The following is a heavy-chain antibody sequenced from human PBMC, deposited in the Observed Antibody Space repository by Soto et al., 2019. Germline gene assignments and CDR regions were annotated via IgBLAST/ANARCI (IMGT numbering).Heavy chain of an antibody. J-gene: IGHJ4*02. CDR3: ARCSSSGLGDQRSDY. D-gene: IGHD6-19*01. Sequence: PGGSLRLSCAASGFTFSSYWMHWVRQAPGKGLVWVSRINSDGSSTSYADSVEGRFTISRDNAKNTLYLQMNSLRAEDTAVYYCARCSSSGLGDQRSDYWGQGTLVTVSS. CDR1: GFTFSSYW. V-gene: IGHV3-74*01. CDR2: INSDGSST.